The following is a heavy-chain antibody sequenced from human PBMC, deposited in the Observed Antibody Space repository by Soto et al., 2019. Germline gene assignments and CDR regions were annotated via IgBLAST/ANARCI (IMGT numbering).Heavy chain of an antibody. Sequence: QLQLQESGPGLVKPSESLFLMCTVSGVSFNNDTFYWGWFRQPPGMGLGWIGSISYIGTTYYNPSLKSRVTISVDTSKYQFSLTLTSLAAADTAMYYCVRQDGDNWFDSWGQGALVTFSS. CDR1: GVSFNNDTFY. D-gene: IGHD4-17*01. CDR2: ISYIGTT. V-gene: IGHV4-39*01. J-gene: IGHJ5*01. CDR3: VRQDGDNWFDS.